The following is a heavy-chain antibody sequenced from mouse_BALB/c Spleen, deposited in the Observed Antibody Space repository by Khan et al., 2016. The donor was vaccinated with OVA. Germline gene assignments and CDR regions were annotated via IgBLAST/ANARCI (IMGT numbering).Heavy chain of an antibody. J-gene: IGHJ2*01. CDR1: GYSITSDYA. Sequence: EVQLQESGPGLVTPSQSLSLTCTVTGYSITSDYAWNWIRQFPGNKLEWMGYISYSGSTSYNPSLKSRISITRDTSKNQFFLQLNSVTTEDTATYYCARSIMANWGQGTTLTVSS. CDR3: ARSIMAN. CDR2: ISYSGST. V-gene: IGHV3-2*02.